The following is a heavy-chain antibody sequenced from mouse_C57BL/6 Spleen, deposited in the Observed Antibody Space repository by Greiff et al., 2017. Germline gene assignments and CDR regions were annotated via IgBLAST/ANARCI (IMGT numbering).Heavy chain of an antibody. D-gene: IGHD4-1*02. CDR3: ASSFQLGRGGYFDY. CDR2: IWSGGST. Sequence: QVRLKQSGPGLVQPSQSLSITCTVSGFSLTSYGVHWVRQSPGKGLEWLGVIWSGGSTDYNAAFISRLSISKDNSKSQVFFKMNSLQADDTAIYYCASSFQLGRGGYFDYWGQGTTLTVSS. CDR1: GFSLTSYG. J-gene: IGHJ2*01. V-gene: IGHV2-2*01.